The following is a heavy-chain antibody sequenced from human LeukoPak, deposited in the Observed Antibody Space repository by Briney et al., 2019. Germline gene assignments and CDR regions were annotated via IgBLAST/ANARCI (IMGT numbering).Heavy chain of an antibody. J-gene: IGHJ6*03. CDR1: GGSISSGSYY. D-gene: IGHD1-14*01. Sequence: PSETLSLTCTVSGGSISSGSYYWSWIRQPAGKGLEWIGRIYTNGSTNYNPSLKSRVTISVDTSKSQFSLKLSSVTAADTAVYYCARDPVPEIGYYYYYMDVWGKGTTVTVSS. V-gene: IGHV4-61*02. CDR2: IYTNGST. CDR3: ARDPVPEIGYYYYYMDV.